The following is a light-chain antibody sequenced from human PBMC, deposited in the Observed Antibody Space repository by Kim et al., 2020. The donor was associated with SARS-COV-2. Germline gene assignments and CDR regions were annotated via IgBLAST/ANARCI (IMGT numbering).Light chain of an antibody. V-gene: IGKV1-39*01. CDR3: QQSHTTPLLT. CDR2: AAS. Sequence: DIQMTQSPSSLAESLGDRVTIACRASQSIGTYLNWYQQKPGQAPKLLIFAASTLQSGIPSRFSGSGSGTDFTLTISSLQPEDFATYYCQQSHTTPLLTFGGGTKVDIK. CDR1: QSIGTY. J-gene: IGKJ4*01.